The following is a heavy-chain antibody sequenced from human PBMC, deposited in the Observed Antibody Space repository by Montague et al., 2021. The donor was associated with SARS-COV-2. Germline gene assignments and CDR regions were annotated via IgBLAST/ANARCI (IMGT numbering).Heavy chain of an antibody. Sequence: TLSLTCTVSGGSINRGSYYWGWIRQAAGKGLEWIGRISTSGNTKYNTSLKSRVTISVDTSQNQVSLKMYSVTAADTAVYYCARDTRPNVASYDILAGDHYYEGIDVWGQGTTVTVSS. J-gene: IGHJ6*02. V-gene: IGHV4-61*02. CDR2: ISTSGNT. D-gene: IGHD3-9*01. CDR3: ARDTRPNVASYDILAGDHYYEGIDV. CDR1: GGSINRGSYY.